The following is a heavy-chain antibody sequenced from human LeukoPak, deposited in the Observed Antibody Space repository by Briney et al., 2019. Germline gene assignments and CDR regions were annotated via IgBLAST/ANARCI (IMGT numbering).Heavy chain of an antibody. CDR2: IYYSGST. V-gene: IGHV4-59*08. Sequence: PSETLSLTCTVSGGSISGYYWSWIRQPPGKGLEWIGYIYYSGSTNYNPSLKSRVTISVDTSKNQFSLKLSSVTAADTAVYYCARHLRLGYADYWGQGTLVTVSS. CDR1: GGSISGYY. D-gene: IGHD3-16*01. J-gene: IGHJ4*02. CDR3: ARHLRLGYADY.